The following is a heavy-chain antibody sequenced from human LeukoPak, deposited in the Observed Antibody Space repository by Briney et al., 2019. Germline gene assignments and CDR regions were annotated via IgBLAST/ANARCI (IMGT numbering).Heavy chain of an antibody. Sequence: ASVKVSCKASGYTFTSYAMHWVRQAPGQRFEWMGWINAGNGNTKYSQKFQGRVTITRDTSASTAYMELSSLRSEDTAVYYCATPSGYDYDAFDIWGQGTMVTVSS. CDR2: INAGNGNT. D-gene: IGHD5-12*01. CDR3: ATPSGYDYDAFDI. J-gene: IGHJ3*02. CDR1: GYTFTSYA. V-gene: IGHV1-3*01.